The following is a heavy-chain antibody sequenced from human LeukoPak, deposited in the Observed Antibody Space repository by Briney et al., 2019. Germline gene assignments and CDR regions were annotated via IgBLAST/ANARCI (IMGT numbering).Heavy chain of an antibody. CDR3: AGDLPYGDQAYYYYGMDV. D-gene: IGHD4-17*01. J-gene: IGHJ6*02. CDR1: GFTFSDYY. V-gene: IGHV3-11*01. CDR2: ISSSGSTI. Sequence: GGSLRLSCAASGFTFSDYYMSWIRQAPGKGLEWVSYISSSGSTIYYADSVKGRFTISRDNAKNSLYLQMNSLRAEDTAVYYCAGDLPYGDQAYYYYGMDVWGQGTTVTVSS.